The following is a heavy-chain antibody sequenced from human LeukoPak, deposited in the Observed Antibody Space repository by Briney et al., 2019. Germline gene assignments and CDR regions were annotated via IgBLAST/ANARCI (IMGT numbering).Heavy chain of an antibody. D-gene: IGHD3-16*02. CDR1: GFTFSSYG. V-gene: IGHV3-30*18. Sequence: QSGGSLRLSCAASGFTFSSYGMHWVRQAPGKGLEWVAVISYDGSNKYYADSVKGRFTISRDNSKNTLYLQMNSLRAEDTAVYYCAKDPYRVWGSYRTYWGQGTLVTVSS. CDR3: AKDPYRVWGSYRTY. J-gene: IGHJ4*02. CDR2: ISYDGSNK.